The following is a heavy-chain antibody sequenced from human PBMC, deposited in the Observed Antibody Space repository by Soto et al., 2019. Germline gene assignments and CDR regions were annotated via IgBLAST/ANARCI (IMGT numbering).Heavy chain of an antibody. Sequence: ASVKVSCKASGGTFSSYAISWVRQAPGQGLEWMGGIIPIFGTANYAQKFQGRVTITADESTSTAYMELSSLRSEDTAVYYCARQRSSHSSGWYMGNYYYHGIDVWGQGTTVTV. CDR1: GGTFSSYA. CDR3: ARQRSSHSSGWYMGNYYYHGIDV. D-gene: IGHD6-19*01. V-gene: IGHV1-69*13. CDR2: IIPIFGTA. J-gene: IGHJ6*02.